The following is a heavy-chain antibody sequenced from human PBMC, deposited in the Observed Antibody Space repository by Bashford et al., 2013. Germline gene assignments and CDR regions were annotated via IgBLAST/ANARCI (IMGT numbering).Heavy chain of an antibody. D-gene: IGHD3-3*01. CDR3: AAPAPSYYDFWSGYYAKYYYYGMDV. CDR1: GYSFTSYW. CDR2: IDPSDSYT. V-gene: IGHV5-10-1*01. J-gene: IGHJ6*02. Sequence: GESLKISCKGSGYSFTSYWISWVRQMPGKGLEWMGRIDPSDSYTNYSPSFQGHVTISADKSISTAYLQWSSLKASDTAMYYCAAPAPSYYDFWSGYYAKYYYYGMDVWGQGTTVTVSS.